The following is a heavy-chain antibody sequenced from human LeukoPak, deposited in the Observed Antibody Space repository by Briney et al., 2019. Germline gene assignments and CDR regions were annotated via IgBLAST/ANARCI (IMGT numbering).Heavy chain of an antibody. V-gene: IGHV3-23*01. CDR2: ISGSGGST. Sequence: PGGSLRLSCAASGFTFSSYAMSWVRQAPGKGLEWVSAISGSGGSTYCADSVKGRFTISRDNSKNTLYLQMNSLRAEDTAVYYCARAAVLRFLEWLFQSPFDYWGQGTLVTVSS. CDR1: GFTFSSYA. CDR3: ARAAVLRFLEWLFQSPFDY. D-gene: IGHD3-3*01. J-gene: IGHJ4*02.